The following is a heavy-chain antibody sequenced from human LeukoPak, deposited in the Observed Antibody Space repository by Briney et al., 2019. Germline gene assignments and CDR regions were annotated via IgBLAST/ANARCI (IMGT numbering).Heavy chain of an antibody. CDR2: INGDGTIT. CDR3: ARSAPLAASSPGT. D-gene: IGHD6-13*01. J-gene: IGHJ5*02. V-gene: IGHV3-74*01. CDR1: GFTFSSYW. Sequence: PGGSLRISCAASGFTFSSYWMHWVRQAPGKGLVWVSHINGDGTITNYADSVKGRFTISRDNAKNTLYLRMNSLRAEDTGVYYCARSAPLAASSPGTWGQGTLVTVSS.